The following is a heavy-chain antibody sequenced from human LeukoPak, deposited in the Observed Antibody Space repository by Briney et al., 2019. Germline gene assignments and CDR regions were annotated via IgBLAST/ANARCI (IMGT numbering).Heavy chain of an antibody. V-gene: IGHV1-46*01. D-gene: IGHD5-24*01. CDR1: GYTFTSYY. Sequence: ASVKVSCKASGYTFTSYYMHWVRQAPGQGLEWMGIINPSGGSTSYAQKFQGRVTITADESTSTAYMELSSLRSEDTAVYYCARWDGWLTIPGHFDYWGQGTLVTVSS. J-gene: IGHJ4*02. CDR2: INPSGGST. CDR3: ARWDGWLTIPGHFDY.